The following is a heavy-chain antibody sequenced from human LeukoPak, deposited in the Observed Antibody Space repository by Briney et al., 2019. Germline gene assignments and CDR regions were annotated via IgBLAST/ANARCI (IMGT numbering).Heavy chain of an antibody. CDR2: INTGGSST. D-gene: IGHD2-21*02. CDR3: AKDASYCGGDCYLGYFDY. V-gene: IGHV3-74*01. CDR1: GFTFSSYW. J-gene: IGHJ4*02. Sequence: PGGSLRLSCAASGFTFSSYWMHWVRQAPGKGLVWVSRINTGGSSTNYADSVKGRFTISRDNAKNTLYLQMNSLRAEDTAVYYCAKDASYCGGDCYLGYFDYWGQGALVTVSS.